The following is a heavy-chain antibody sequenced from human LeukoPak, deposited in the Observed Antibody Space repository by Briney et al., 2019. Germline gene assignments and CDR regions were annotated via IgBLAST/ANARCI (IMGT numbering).Heavy chain of an antibody. CDR1: GDSISSYY. CDR3: ARTKSGYYFMDV. CDR2: IYNSGST. V-gene: IGHV4-4*07. D-gene: IGHD7-27*01. Sequence: SETLSLTCTVSGDSISSYYWSWIRQPAGKGLEWTGRIYNSGSTNYNPSLKSRVTMSVDTSKNQFSLRLSSVSAADTAVYYYARTKSGYYFMDVWGKGTTVTVSS. J-gene: IGHJ6*03.